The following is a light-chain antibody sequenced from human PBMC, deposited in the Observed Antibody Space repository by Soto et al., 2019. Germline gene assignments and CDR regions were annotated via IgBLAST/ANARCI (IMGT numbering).Light chain of an antibody. CDR3: QQYGSSRWT. V-gene: IGKV3-20*01. CDR2: DAS. Sequence: EIVLTQSPATLSLSPGARAPLSCRASQSVSSYLAWYQQKPGQAPRLLIYDASNRATGIPARFSGSGSGTDFTLTISRLEPEDFAVYYCQQYGSSRWTFGQGTKVDIK. CDR1: QSVSSY. J-gene: IGKJ1*01.